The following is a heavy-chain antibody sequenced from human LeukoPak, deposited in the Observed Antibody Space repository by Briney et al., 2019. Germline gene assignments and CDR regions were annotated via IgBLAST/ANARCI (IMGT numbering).Heavy chain of an antibody. Sequence: PSETLSLTCAVYGGSFSDYYWNWIRQPPGKGLEWIGEINHSGTTNYNPSLKGRVTISVDTSKNQFSLRLSAVTAADTAVYHCARGLRLPSRSTPAVPHVWGKGTTVTVSA. CDR1: GGSFSDYY. CDR3: ARGLRLPSRSTPAVPHV. D-gene: IGHD2/OR15-2a*01. CDR2: INHSGTT. V-gene: IGHV4-34*01. J-gene: IGHJ6*04.